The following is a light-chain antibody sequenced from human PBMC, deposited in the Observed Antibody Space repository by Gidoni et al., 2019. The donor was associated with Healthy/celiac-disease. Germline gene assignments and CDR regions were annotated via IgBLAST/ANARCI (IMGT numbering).Light chain of an antibody. CDR2: AAS. V-gene: IGKV1-39*01. CDR1: QSISSY. J-gene: IGKJ4*01. CDR3: QQSYSTPPT. Sequence: IAMTQSPSSLSASVGASVTITCRASQSISSYLNWYQQKPGKAPKLLIYAASSLQSGVPSRFSGSGSGTDFTLTISSLQPEDFATYYCQQSYSTPPTFGGGTKVEIK.